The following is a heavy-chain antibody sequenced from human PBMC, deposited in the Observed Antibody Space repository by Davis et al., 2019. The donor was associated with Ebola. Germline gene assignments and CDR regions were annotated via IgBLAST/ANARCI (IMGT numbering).Heavy chain of an antibody. CDR1: GFTSGRYA. V-gene: IGHV3-7*03. Sequence: GGSLRLSCAASGFTSGRYAMTWVRQPPGKGLEWVANIDEDGSERYYVDSLKGRFTISRDNAKNSLYLQMNSLRAEDTAVYYCVREGSYLFDYWGQGTLVTVSS. D-gene: IGHD3-10*01. CDR3: VREGSYLFDY. J-gene: IGHJ4*02. CDR2: IDEDGSER.